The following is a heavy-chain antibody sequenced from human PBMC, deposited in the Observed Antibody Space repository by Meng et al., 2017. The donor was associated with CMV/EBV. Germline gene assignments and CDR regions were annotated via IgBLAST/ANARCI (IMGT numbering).Heavy chain of an antibody. CDR3: ARHNYYGSGSYYNWFDP. CDR2: IYYSGST. J-gene: IGHJ5*02. CDR1: GGSIGSSSYY. Sequence: GSLRLSCTVSGGSIGSSSYYWGWIRQPPGKGLEWIGSIYYSGSTYYNPSLKSRVTISVDTSKNQFSLKLSSVTAADTAVYYCARHNYYGSGSYYNWFDPWGQGTLVTVSS. V-gene: IGHV4-39*01. D-gene: IGHD3-10*01.